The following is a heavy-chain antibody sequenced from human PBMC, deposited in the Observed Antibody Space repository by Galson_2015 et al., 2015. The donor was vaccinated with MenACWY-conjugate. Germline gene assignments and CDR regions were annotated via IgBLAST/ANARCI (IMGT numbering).Heavy chain of an antibody. D-gene: IGHD2-15*01. V-gene: IGHV6-1*01. CDR3: ARVRGGSHNWVDP. Sequence: CAISGDSVPSNSAAWNWIRQSPSRDLEWLGRTYYRSKWYNDYAVSVKSRITINPDTSKNQFSLHLNSVTPEDTAVYYCARVRGGSHNWVDPWGQGTLVTVSS. J-gene: IGHJ5*02. CDR2: TYYRSKWYN. CDR1: GDSVPSNSAA.